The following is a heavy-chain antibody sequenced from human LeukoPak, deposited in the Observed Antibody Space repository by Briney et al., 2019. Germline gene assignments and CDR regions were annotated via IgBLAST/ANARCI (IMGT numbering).Heavy chain of an antibody. J-gene: IGHJ4*02. D-gene: IGHD2-15*01. CDR2: IYYSGST. V-gene: IGHV4-39*01. CDR3: ASRIPDCSGGSCYSPFWDY. Sequence: SETLSLTCTVSGGSISSSSYYWGWIRQPPGKGLEWIGSIYYSGSTYYNPSLKSRVTISVDTSKNQFSLKLSSVTAADTAVYYCASRIPDCSGGSCYSPFWDYWGQGTLVTVSS. CDR1: GGSISSSSYY.